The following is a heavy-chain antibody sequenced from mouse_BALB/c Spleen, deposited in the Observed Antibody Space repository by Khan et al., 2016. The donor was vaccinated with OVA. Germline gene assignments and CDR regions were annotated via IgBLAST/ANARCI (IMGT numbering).Heavy chain of an antibody. CDR2: FFPGGGYT. V-gene: IGHV1-63*02. CDR3: GRRGAARAAWDYFDY. J-gene: IGHJ2*01. CDR1: GYTFTNYW. Sequence: QVQLKESGAELVRPGTSVKMSCKAAGYTFTNYWIGWVKQRPGHGLEWIGDFFPGGGYTNYNEKFKGKATLTADTSSSTAYMQLSSLTSEDAAHYDCGRRGAARAAWDYFDYWGQGTTLTVSS. D-gene: IGHD3-1*01.